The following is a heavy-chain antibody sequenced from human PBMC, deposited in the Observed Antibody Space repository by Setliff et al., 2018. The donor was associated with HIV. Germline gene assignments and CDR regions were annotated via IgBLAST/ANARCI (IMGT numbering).Heavy chain of an antibody. V-gene: IGHV1-46*01. CDR2: INPSGGAT. CDR1: GYTFTSYQ. CDR3: ARSGGYCTGGTCYPTMFDY. D-gene: IGHD2-8*02. J-gene: IGHJ4*02. Sequence: ASVKVSCKASGYTFTSYQMHWVRQAPGQGHQWMGIINPSGGATGYAQKFQGKFTMTRDTSTNTFYTELNNLRAEDTAVYYCARSGGYCTGGTCYPTMFDYWGQGTLVTVSS.